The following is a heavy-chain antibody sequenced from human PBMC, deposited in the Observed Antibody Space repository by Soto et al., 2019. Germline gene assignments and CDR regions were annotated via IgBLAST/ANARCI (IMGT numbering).Heavy chain of an antibody. CDR3: ARYWRDDSSVYSSHYDGMDV. Sequence: QVQLVQSGAEVKKPGASVKVSCKASGGTFSSYAISWVRQAPGQGLEWMGWIIPICGTANYAQKIQGRFTITADKSTSTAYMELSSMRSEETAVYDWARYWRDDSSVYSSHYDGMDVWGQGTPVTVSS. V-gene: IGHV1-69*06. D-gene: IGHD3-22*01. CDR1: GGTFSSYA. CDR2: IIPICGTA. J-gene: IGHJ6*02.